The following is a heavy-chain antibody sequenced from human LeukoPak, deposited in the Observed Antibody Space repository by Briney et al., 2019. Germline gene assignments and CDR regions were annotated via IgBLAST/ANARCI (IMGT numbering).Heavy chain of an antibody. CDR2: FDPEDGET. CDR1: GYTLTELS. Sequence: ASVKVSCKVSGYTLTELSMHWVRQAPGKGLEWMGGFDPEDGETIYAQKFQGRVTMTEDTSTDTAYMELSSLRSEDTAVYYCATAPYLTVVTHFDYWGQGTLVTVSS. D-gene: IGHD4-23*01. V-gene: IGHV1-24*01. J-gene: IGHJ4*02. CDR3: ATAPYLTVVTHFDY.